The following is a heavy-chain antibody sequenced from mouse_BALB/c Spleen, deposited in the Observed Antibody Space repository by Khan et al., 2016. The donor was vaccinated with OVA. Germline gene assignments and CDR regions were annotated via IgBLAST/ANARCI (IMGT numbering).Heavy chain of an antibody. Sequence: VQLQQSGTELARPGASVKLSCKASGYTFTDYYIDWVKQRTGQGLEWIGEINPGSGNSYYNEKFKGKATLTADKSSNTAFVQLSSLTSDDSAVYFCAREWGAWVAYWGQGTLVTVAA. CDR3: AREWGAWVAY. V-gene: IGHV1-77*01. J-gene: IGHJ3*01. CDR1: GYTFTDYY. CDR2: INPGSGNS.